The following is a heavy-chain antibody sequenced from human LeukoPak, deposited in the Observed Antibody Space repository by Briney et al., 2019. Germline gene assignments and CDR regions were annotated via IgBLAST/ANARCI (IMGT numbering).Heavy chain of an antibody. V-gene: IGHV1-8*03. CDR3: AREGFDY. CDR1: GYTLTELS. Sequence: EASVKVSCKVSGYTLTELSMHWVRQATGQGLEWMGYMNPNSGNTGYAQKFQGRVTITSDTSRSTAYMELSSLRSEDTAVYYCAREGFDYWGQGTLVTVSS. J-gene: IGHJ4*02. CDR2: MNPNSGNT.